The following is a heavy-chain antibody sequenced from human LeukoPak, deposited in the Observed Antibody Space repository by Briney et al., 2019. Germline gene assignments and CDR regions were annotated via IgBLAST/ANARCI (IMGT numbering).Heavy chain of an antibody. D-gene: IGHD3-10*01. J-gene: IGHJ6*03. CDR3: ARGYYGSGSLPYYYYYMDV. CDR2: IYYSGST. V-gene: IGHV4-59*01. CDR1: GGSISSYY. Sequence: SETLSLTCTVSGGSISSYYWSWIRQPPGKGLEGIGYIYYSGSTNYNPSLKSRVTISVDTTKNQFSLKLSSVTAADTAVYYCARGYYGSGSLPYYYYYMDVWGKGTTVTISS.